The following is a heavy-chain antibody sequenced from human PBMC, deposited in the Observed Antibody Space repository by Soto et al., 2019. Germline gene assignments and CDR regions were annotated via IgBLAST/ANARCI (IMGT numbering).Heavy chain of an antibody. CDR2: INHSGST. D-gene: IGHD6-13*01. Sequence: TSETLSLTCAVYGGSFSGYYWSWIRQPPGKGLEWIGEINHSGSTNYNPSLKSRVTISVDTSKNQFSLKLSSVTAADTAVYYCARGGPAASSDYWGQGTLVTVSS. V-gene: IGHV4-34*01. CDR1: GGSFSGYY. CDR3: ARGGPAASSDY. J-gene: IGHJ4*02.